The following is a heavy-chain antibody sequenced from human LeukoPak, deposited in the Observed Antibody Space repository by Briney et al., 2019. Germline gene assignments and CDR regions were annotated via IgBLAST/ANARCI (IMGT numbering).Heavy chain of an antibody. D-gene: IGHD3-16*01. CDR2: IYYSGST. V-gene: IGHV4-59*01. Sequence: SETLSLTCTVSGGSISSYYWSWIRQPPGKGLEWIGYIYYSGSTNYNPSLKSRVTISVDTSKNQFSLKLSSVTAADTAVYYCSRDGGNYYYYSYMDVWGKGTTVTVSS. J-gene: IGHJ6*03. CDR3: SRDGGNYYYYSYMDV. CDR1: GGSISSYY.